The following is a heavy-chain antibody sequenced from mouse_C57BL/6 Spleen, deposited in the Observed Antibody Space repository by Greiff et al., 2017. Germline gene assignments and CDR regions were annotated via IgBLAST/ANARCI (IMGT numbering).Heavy chain of an antibody. V-gene: IGHV2-5*01. J-gene: IGHJ4*01. CDR2: IWRGGST. CDR1: GFSLTSYG. D-gene: IGHD4-1*01. Sequence: QVQLKQSGPGLVQPSQSLSITCTVSGFSLTSYGVHWVRQSPGKGLEWLGVIWRGGSTDYNAAFMSRLSITKDNAKSQVFFKMNSLQADDTAIYYCAKKGNWDGRKKAMDYWGQGTSVTVSS. CDR3: AKKGNWDGRKKAMDY.